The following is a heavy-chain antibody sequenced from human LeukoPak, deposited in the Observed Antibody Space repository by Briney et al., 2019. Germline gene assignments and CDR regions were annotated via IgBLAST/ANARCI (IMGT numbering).Heavy chain of an antibody. CDR1: RGSLSGSF. J-gene: IGHJ4*02. CDR3: ARGLVRLARSFDS. D-gene: IGHD3-9*01. V-gene: IGHV4-34*01. CDR2: INHSGTS. Sequence: KPSETLSLTCAVQRGSLSGSFRTWIRQPPGKGLEWIGEINHSGTSNYSPSLKRRVTISADTSKNQLSLNLTSVTAADTAVYYCARGLVRLARSFDSWGQGTVVTVSS.